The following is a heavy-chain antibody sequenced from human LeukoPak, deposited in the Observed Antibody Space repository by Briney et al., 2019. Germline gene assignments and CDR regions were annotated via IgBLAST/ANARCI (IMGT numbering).Heavy chain of an antibody. CDR1: GFIFTDYW. Sequence: GGSLRLSCAASGFIFTDYWMHWVRQGPGKELVWVARISGDGRGTTYADSVKGRFTISRDNAKSTAFLQMKSLRAEDTAIYYCARDPRYLRYDSDNNAYPYYWGQGTLVTVSS. J-gene: IGHJ4*02. V-gene: IGHV3-74*01. CDR2: ISGDGRGT. CDR3: ARDPRYLRYDSDNNAYPYY. D-gene: IGHD3-22*01.